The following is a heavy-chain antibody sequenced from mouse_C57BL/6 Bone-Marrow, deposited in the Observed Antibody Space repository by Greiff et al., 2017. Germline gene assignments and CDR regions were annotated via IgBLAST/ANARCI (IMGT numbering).Heavy chain of an antibody. CDR1: GFTFSDYY. Sequence: LKESEGGLVQPGSSMKLSCTASGFTFSDYYMAWVRQVPEKGLEWVANINYDGSSTYYLDSLKSRFIISRDNAKNILYLQMSSLKSEDTATYYCARDQITTVVADWYFDVWGTGTTVTVSS. D-gene: IGHD1-1*01. CDR3: ARDQITTVVADWYFDV. CDR2: INYDGSST. V-gene: IGHV5-16*01. J-gene: IGHJ1*03.